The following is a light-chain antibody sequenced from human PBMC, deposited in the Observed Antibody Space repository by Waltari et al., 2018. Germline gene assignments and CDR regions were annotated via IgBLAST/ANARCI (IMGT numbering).Light chain of an antibody. Sequence: DIVMTQSPDSLAVSLGEKATISFKSSQTVLYSDNNNYLGWYQQKPGQPPKVLIKWASTREPGVPDRFVGSGSGTDFTLTINSLQAEDVAVYYCQQYFGTPVTFGQGTRLEIK. CDR3: QQYFGTPVT. CDR1: QTVLYSDNNNY. V-gene: IGKV4-1*01. J-gene: IGKJ2*01. CDR2: WAS.